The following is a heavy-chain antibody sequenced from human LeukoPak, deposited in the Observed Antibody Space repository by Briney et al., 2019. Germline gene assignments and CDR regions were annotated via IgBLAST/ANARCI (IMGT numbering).Heavy chain of an antibody. CDR2: ISYDGSNK. V-gene: IGHV3-30-3*01. Sequence: GGSLRLSCAASGFTFSSSAMHWVRQAPDKGLEWVAVISYDGSNKYYADSVKGRFTISRDNSKNTLYLQMNSLRADDTAVYYCARVRVVPAAKYNWFDPWGQGTLVTVSS. CDR3: ARVRVVPAAKYNWFDP. J-gene: IGHJ5*02. CDR1: GFTFSSSA. D-gene: IGHD2-2*01.